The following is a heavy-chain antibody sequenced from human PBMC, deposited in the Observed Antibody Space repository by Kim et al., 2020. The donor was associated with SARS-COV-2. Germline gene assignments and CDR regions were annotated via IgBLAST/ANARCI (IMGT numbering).Heavy chain of an antibody. CDR3: AKGSAAAGLYYFDY. D-gene: IGHD6-13*01. V-gene: IGHV3-23*01. J-gene: IGHJ4*02. Sequence: GGSLRLSCAASGFTFSSYAMSWVRQAPGKGLEWVSAISCSGGSTYYADSVKGRFTISRDNSKNTLYLQMNSLRAEDTAVYYCAKGSAAAGLYYFDYWGQGTLVTVSS. CDR1: GFTFSSYA. CDR2: ISCSGGST.